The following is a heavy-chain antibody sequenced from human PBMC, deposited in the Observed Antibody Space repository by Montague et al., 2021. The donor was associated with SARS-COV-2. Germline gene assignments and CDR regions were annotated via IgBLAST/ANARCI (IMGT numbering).Heavy chain of an antibody. CDR2: IDWDDDK. CDR3: ARIPYGSGGVFDY. V-gene: IGHV2-70*01. Sequence: PELVKPTQTLTLTCRFSGFSLSVSGMSVAWIRQSPGKALEWLGHIDWDDDKYYRTSLKTRLTISKDTSKNQVVLTMTNMDPVDTGTYYCARIPYGSGGVFDYWGQGTLVTVSS. D-gene: IGHD3-10*01. CDR1: GFSLSVSGMS. J-gene: IGHJ4*02.